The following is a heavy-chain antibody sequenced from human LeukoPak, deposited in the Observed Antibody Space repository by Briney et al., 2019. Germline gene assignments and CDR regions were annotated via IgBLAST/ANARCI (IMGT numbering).Heavy chain of an antibody. CDR3: ARARGDDSSGYYYGYFDY. J-gene: IGHJ4*02. Sequence: SETLSLTCTVSGYSISSGYYWGWIRQPPGKGLEWIGDINHSGSTNYNPSLKSRVTISVDTSKNQFSLKLSSVTAADTAVYYCARARGDDSSGYYYGYFDYWGQGTLVTVSS. CDR2: INHSGST. V-gene: IGHV4-38-2*02. D-gene: IGHD3-22*01. CDR1: GYSISSGYY.